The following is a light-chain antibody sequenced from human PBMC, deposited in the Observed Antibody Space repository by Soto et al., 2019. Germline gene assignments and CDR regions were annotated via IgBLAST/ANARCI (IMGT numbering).Light chain of an antibody. J-gene: IGKJ5*01. Sequence: DAVMPQSRLSRSVRFGPPAYITSKSNQSLVHSDGIAYFSWFQQRPGRSPRRLIYKVSNRDSGVPARFSGSGSGTDFALKSSRVEAEDVGVYYCMQGTHWPITFGQGTRVEIK. CDR1: QSLVHSDGIAY. V-gene: IGKV2-30*02. CDR2: KVS. CDR3: MQGTHWPIT.